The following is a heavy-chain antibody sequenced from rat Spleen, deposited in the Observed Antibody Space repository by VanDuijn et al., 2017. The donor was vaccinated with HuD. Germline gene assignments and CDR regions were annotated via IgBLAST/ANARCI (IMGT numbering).Heavy chain of an antibody. CDR3: ARYRDTYGHVGIFDY. Sequence: EVQLQESGPGLVKPSHSLSLTCSVTGYSITINYWGWIRKFPGNKMEWMGYIDFSGSTAYNPSLKARISITRDLAKNQFFLQLNSVSTEDTAIYYCARYRDTYGHVGIFDYWGQGVRVTVSP. CDR2: IDFSGST. D-gene: IGHD2-5*01. V-gene: IGHV3-1*01. J-gene: IGHJ2*01. CDR1: GYSITINY.